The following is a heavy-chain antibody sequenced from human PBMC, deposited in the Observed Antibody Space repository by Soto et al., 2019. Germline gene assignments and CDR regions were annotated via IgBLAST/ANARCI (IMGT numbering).Heavy chain of an antibody. Sequence: GGSLRLSCAASGFTFSSYDMHWVRQATGKGLEWVSAIGTAGDTYYPGFVKGRFTISRENAKNSLYLQMNSLRAGDTAVYYCARATPYGGAFDYWGQGTLVTVSS. V-gene: IGHV3-13*01. CDR2: IGTAGDT. CDR3: ARATPYGGAFDY. D-gene: IGHD2-21*01. J-gene: IGHJ4*02. CDR1: GFTFSSYD.